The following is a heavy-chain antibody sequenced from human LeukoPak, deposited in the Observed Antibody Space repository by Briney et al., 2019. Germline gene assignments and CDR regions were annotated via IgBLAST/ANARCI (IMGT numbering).Heavy chain of an antibody. V-gene: IGHV4-59*08. CDR3: ARQDSNYGGDYFDY. CDR1: GGSISSYY. Sequence: SETLSLTCTVSGGSISSYYWSWIRQPPGKGLEWIGYIYYSGSTNYNPSPKSRVTISVDTSKNQFSLKLSSVTAADTAVYYCARQDSNYGGDYFDYWGQGTLVTVSS. CDR2: IYYSGST. D-gene: IGHD4-11*01. J-gene: IGHJ4*02.